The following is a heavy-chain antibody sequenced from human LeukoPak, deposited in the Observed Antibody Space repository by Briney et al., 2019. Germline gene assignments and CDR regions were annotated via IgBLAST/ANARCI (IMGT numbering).Heavy chain of an antibody. J-gene: IGHJ4*02. CDR2: TYYRSTLYN. Sequence: SQSLSLTCAIAGDGVSSNSAAWNWIRQSPSNGFEWLGRTYYRSTLYNDYAVSVKSRITINPDTSRNEFSLHLNPVTPEDTAVYYCTREAVWGPSDYWAQETLVTVPS. CDR3: TREAVWGPSDY. V-gene: IGHV6-1*01. CDR1: GDGVSSNSAA. D-gene: IGHD3-16*01.